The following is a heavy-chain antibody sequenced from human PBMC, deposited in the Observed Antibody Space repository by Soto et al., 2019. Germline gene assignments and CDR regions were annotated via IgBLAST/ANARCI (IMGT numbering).Heavy chain of an antibody. CDR2: MWYDGTKK. V-gene: IGHV3-33*01. D-gene: IGHD5-12*01. Sequence: QVQLVESGGGVVQPGRSLRLSCAASGFTFSSSGMHLVRQTPGKGLERVALMWYDGTKKYYGDSVKGRFTISRADSKNTVYLELNSLRVDDSGVYYCARRAGGSWILGSWGQGTLVTVSS. CDR1: GFTFSSSG. J-gene: IGHJ5*02. CDR3: ARRAGGSWILGS.